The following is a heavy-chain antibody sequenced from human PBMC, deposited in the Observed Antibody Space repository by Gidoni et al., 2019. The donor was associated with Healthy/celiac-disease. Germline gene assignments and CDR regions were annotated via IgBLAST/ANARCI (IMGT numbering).Heavy chain of an antibody. CDR3: ARLPWN. D-gene: IGHD5-12*01. CDR2: IKHSGST. CDR1: GGSFSGYY. Sequence: QVQLLQWGAGLLKPSETLSLTCAVYGGSFSGYYWSWIRQPPGQGLEWIGEIKHSGSTNYNPSLKSRVTISVDTSKNQFSLKLSAVTAADTAVYYCARLPWNWGQGTLVTVSS. J-gene: IGHJ4*02. V-gene: IGHV4-34*01.